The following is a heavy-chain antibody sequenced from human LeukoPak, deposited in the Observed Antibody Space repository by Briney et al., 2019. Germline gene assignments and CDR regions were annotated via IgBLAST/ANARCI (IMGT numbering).Heavy chain of an antibody. CDR3: ARSMVVANAFDI. J-gene: IGHJ3*02. CDR1: AGSISPYY. CDR2: IYTSGST. V-gene: IGHV4-4*07. Sequence: KPSETLSLTCTVSAGSISPYYWSWIRQPAGKGLEWIGRIYTSGSTNYNPSLKSRVTMSVDTSKNQFSLKLSSVTAADTAVYYCARSMVVANAFDIWGQGTMVTVSS. D-gene: IGHD2-15*01.